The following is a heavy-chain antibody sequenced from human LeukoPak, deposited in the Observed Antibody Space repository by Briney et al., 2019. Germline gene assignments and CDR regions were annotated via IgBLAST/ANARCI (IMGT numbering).Heavy chain of an antibody. CDR3: ARDSITIFGVVSAAPDY. J-gene: IGHJ4*02. CDR1: GYTFTSYG. CDR2: ISAYNGNT. Sequence: GASVKVSCKASGYTFTSYGISWVRQAPGQGLEWMEWISAYNGNTNYAQKLQGRVTMTTDTSTSTAYMELRSLRSDDTAVYYCARDSITIFGVVSAAPDYWGQGTPVTVSS. V-gene: IGHV1-18*01. D-gene: IGHD3-3*01.